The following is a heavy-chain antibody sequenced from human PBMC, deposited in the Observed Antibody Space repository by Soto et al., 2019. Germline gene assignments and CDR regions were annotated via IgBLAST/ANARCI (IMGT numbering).Heavy chain of an antibody. J-gene: IGHJ6*02. CDR1: GYSITSYW. D-gene: IGHD2-2*01. CDR3: ARFVVPAASLRYYYGMDV. Sequence: GELLKIPLXGSGYSITSYWISWVRQMPGKGLEWMGRIDPSDSYTNYSPSFQGHVTISADKSISTAYLQWSSLKASDTAIYYCARFVVPAASLRYYYGMDVWGQGTTVTVSS. CDR2: IDPSDSYT. V-gene: IGHV5-10-1*01.